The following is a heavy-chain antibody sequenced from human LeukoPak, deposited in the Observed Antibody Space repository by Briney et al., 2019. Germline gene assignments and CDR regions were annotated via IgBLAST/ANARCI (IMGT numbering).Heavy chain of an antibody. CDR2: ISADATTI. D-gene: IGHD6-19*01. CDR1: GFTFSSYS. J-gene: IGHJ4*02. V-gene: IGHV3-48*01. CDR3: ARIHGYSTGWYYFDY. Sequence: HPGGSLRLSCAASGFTFSSYSMNWVRQAPGKGLEWVSYISADATTIYQADSVKGRFTISRDSAKNSLYLQMNSLPAEDTAVYYCARIHGYSTGWYYFDYWGQGTLVTVSS.